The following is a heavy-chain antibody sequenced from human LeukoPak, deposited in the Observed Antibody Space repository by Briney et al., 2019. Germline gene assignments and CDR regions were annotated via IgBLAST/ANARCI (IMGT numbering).Heavy chain of an antibody. CDR3: ARGGYSGYVAWFDP. D-gene: IGHD5-12*01. CDR1: GGSISSGSYY. J-gene: IGHJ5*02. CDR2: TYTSGST. V-gene: IGHV4-61*02. Sequence: SETLSLTCTVSGGSISSGSYYWSWIRQPAGKGLEWIGRTYTSGSTNYNPSLKSRVTISVDTSKNQFSLKLSSVTAADTAVYYCARGGYSGYVAWFDPWGRGTLVTVSS.